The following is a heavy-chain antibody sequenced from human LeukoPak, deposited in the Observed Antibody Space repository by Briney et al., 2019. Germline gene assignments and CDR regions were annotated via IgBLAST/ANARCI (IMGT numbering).Heavy chain of an antibody. CDR3: ARDPFGSGVRGLGHWDI. V-gene: IGHV3-33*01. CDR1: GFTFSSYG. D-gene: IGHD3-10*01. CDR2: IWYDGSNK. Sequence: GGSLRLSCAASGFTFSSYGMHWVRQAPGKGLEWVAVIWYDGSNKYYADSVKGRFTISRDNSKNTLYLQMNSLRAEDTAVYYCARDPFGSGVRGLGHWDIWGQGTMVTVSS. J-gene: IGHJ3*02.